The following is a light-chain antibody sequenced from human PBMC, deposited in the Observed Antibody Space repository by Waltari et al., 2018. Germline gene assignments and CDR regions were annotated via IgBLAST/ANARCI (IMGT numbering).Light chain of an antibody. Sequence: QSVLTQPPSVSAAPGQRVTISCSGSSSNIGNNYVSWYQQLPGTAPKLLIYDNDKRLSWIPDRISGSKSGTSATLGISGLQTEDEADYYCGTWDTSLSAGPVFGGGTKLTVL. CDR3: GTWDTSLSAGPV. V-gene: IGLV1-51*01. CDR1: SSNIGNNY. CDR2: DND. J-gene: IGLJ3*02.